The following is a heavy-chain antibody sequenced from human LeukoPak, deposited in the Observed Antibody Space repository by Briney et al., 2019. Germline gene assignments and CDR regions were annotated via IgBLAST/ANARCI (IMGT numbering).Heavy chain of an antibody. Sequence: SETLSLTCTVSGGSISSSSYYWGWIRQPPGKGLEWIGSIYYSGSTYYNPSLKSRVTISVDTSKNQFSLKLSSVTAADTAVYYCARDGSRMFYWGQGTLVTVSS. CDR3: ARDGSRMFY. J-gene: IGHJ4*02. CDR2: IYYSGST. D-gene: IGHD3-10*02. V-gene: IGHV4-39*07. CDR1: GGSISSSSYY.